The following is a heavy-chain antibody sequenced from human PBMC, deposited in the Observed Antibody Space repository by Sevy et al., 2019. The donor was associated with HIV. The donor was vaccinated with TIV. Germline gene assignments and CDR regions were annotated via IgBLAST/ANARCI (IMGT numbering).Heavy chain of an antibody. J-gene: IGHJ4*02. V-gene: IGHV4-61*08. Sequence: SETLSLTCSVSGVSVSSGGYNWTWIRQSPGKGLEWIAYIYHTGSSTYNPSLKNRVTISVDKSKDQLSLTLNSVTSADTAVYFCARLSGTYYPFDIWGQGTLVTVSS. CDR1: GVSVSSGGYN. D-gene: IGHD1-26*01. CDR2: IYHTGSS. CDR3: ARLSGTYYPFDI.